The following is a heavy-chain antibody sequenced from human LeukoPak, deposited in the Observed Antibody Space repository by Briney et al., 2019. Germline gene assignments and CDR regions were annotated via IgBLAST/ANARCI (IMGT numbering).Heavy chain of an antibody. CDR1: GGPISSYY. V-gene: IGHV4-59*08. CDR2: IYYSGST. J-gene: IGHJ4*02. D-gene: IGHD3-10*01. Sequence: SETLSLTCTVSGGPISSYYWSWIRQPPGKGLEWIGYIYYSGSTNYNPSLKSRVTISVDTSKNQFSLKLSSVTAADTAVYYCASNYYGSGSLDCWGQGNLVTVSS. CDR3: ASNYYGSGSLDC.